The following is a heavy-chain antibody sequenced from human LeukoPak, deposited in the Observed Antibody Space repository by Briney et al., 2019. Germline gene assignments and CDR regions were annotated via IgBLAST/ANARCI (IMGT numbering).Heavy chain of an antibody. D-gene: IGHD3-3*01. Sequence: PGGSLRLSCAASGFTFSSYSMNWVRQAPGKGLEWVSSISSSSSYIYYADSVKGRFTISRDNSKNTLYLQMNSLRAEDTAVYYCARVAIFGHAFDIWGQGTMVTVSS. V-gene: IGHV3-21*01. J-gene: IGHJ3*02. CDR2: ISSSSSYI. CDR1: GFTFSSYS. CDR3: ARVAIFGHAFDI.